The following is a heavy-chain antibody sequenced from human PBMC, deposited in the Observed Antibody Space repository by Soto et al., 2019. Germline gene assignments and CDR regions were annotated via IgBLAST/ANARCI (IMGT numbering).Heavy chain of an antibody. CDR1: GFTFSSYA. J-gene: IGHJ4*02. V-gene: IGHV3-23*01. CDR2: LTSSGATT. Sequence: GESLKISCAASGFTFSSYAMSWVRQAPGKGLEWVSGLTSSGATTYYADSVKGRFTISRDNSQNTLYLQMNSLRAEDTAVYYCAKVGPMASYYFDYWGQGALVTVSS. D-gene: IGHD2-2*01. CDR3: AKVGPMASYYFDY.